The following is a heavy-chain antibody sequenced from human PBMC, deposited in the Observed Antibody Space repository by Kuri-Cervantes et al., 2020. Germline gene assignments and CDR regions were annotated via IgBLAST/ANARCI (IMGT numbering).Heavy chain of an antibody. V-gene: IGHV1-69*05. CDR3: ARARPSRYCTNGVCYRDSAYYYYYMDV. D-gene: IGHD2-8*01. CDR2: IIPIFGTA. CDR1: GGTFSSYA. J-gene: IGHJ6*03. Sequence: SVKVSCKASGGTFSSYAISWVRQAPGQRLEWMGGIIPIFGTASYAQKFQGRVTITTDESTSTAYMELSSLRSEDTAVYYCARARPSRYCTNGVCYRDSAYYYYYMDVWGKGTTVTVSS.